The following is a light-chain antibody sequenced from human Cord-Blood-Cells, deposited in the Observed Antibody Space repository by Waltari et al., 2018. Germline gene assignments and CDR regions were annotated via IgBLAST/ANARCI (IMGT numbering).Light chain of an antibody. V-gene: IGKV1-13*02. CDR2: DAS. Sequence: AIQLTQSPSSLSASVGDRVTITCRASQGISTALAWNQQKPGKAPKLLIYDASSLESGVPSRFSGSGSGTDFTLTISSLQPEDFATYYCQQFNSYPQGYTFGQGTKLEIK. CDR3: QQFNSYPQGYT. J-gene: IGKJ2*01. CDR1: QGISTA.